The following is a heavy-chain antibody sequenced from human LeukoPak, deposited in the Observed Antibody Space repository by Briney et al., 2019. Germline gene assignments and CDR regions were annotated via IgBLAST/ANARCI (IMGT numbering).Heavy chain of an antibody. CDR1: GFTFSSYA. CDR2: ISGSGGST. J-gene: IGHJ4*02. D-gene: IGHD6-13*01. Sequence: PGGSLRLSCAASGFTFSSYAMSRVRQAPGKGLEWVSAISGSGGSTYYADSVKGRFTISRDSAKNSLFLQMNSLRAEDTAVYYCASERPSSSWYDYWGQGTLVTVSS. CDR3: ASERPSSSWYDY. V-gene: IGHV3-23*01.